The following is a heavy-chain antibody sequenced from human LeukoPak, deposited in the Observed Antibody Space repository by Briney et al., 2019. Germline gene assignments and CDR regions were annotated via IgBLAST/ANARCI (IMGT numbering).Heavy chain of an antibody. CDR1: GFSLSTYW. D-gene: IGHD1-20*01. V-gene: IGHV3-7*01. CDR3: ASNWNLDY. J-gene: IGHJ4*02. CDR2: IKQDGSEK. Sequence: PGGSLRLSCAASGFSLSTYWMTWVRQAPGKGLEWVANIKQDGSEKYYVDSVKGRFTISRDNAKNSLYLQMNSLRAEDTAVYYCASNWNLDYWGQGTLVTVSS.